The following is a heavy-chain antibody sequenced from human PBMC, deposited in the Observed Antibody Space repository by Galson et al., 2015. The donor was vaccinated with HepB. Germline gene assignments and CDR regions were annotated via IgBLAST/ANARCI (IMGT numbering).Heavy chain of an antibody. CDR2: IRQDGTEQ. V-gene: IGHV3-7*01. J-gene: IGHJ4*02. Sequence: SLRLSCAASGFTFSSYWMSWVRQAPGKGLEWVANIRQDGTEQYYVDSVKARLTISRDNIKNSLFLQMNSLRAEDTAVYYCARLVGSYGFFHYFDSWGQGTLVTVSS. D-gene: IGHD5-18*01. CDR1: GFTFSSYW. CDR3: ARLVGSYGFFHYFDS.